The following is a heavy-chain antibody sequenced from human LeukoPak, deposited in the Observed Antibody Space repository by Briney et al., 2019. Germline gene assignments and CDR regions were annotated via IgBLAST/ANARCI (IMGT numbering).Heavy chain of an antibody. J-gene: IGHJ4*02. CDR1: GYTFTDYY. D-gene: IGHD2-15*01. CDR2: INPDSGAT. Sequence: ASVKVSCKTSGYTFTDYYVHWVRQAPGQGLEWLAWINPDSGATNFAQRFQGRVTMTRDTSVNTVHMELNRLRSDDTAVYYCARDLCHGGSCFHFDSWGQRTLVTVSS. V-gene: IGHV1-2*02. CDR3: ARDLCHGGSCFHFDS.